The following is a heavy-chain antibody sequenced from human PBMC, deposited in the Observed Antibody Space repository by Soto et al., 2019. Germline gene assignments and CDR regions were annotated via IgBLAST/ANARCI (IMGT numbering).Heavy chain of an antibody. D-gene: IGHD3-22*01. J-gene: IGHJ4*02. V-gene: IGHV3-23*01. CDR3: AKPNYYDSSGYDY. CDR2: ISGSGGST. CDR1: GFTFSSYA. Sequence: GGSLRLSCAASGFTFSSYAMSWVRQAPGKGLEWVSAISGSGGSTYYADSGKGRFTISRDNSKNTLYLQMNSLRAEDTAVYYCAKPNYYDSSGYDYWGQGTLVTVSS.